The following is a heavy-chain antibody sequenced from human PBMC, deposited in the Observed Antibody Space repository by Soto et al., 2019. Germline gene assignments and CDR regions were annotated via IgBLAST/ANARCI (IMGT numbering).Heavy chain of an antibody. V-gene: IGHV4-4*02. Sequence: SETLSLTCAVSGVSINSGSWWSWVRQSPGEGPEWIGEIYHDGSANYYPSFRNRVTMSVDKSKNQFSLKLTSVTAADTAMYYCASPGPQGYSYVPNWGQGTLVTVSS. J-gene: IGHJ4*02. CDR2: IYHDGSA. CDR1: GVSINSGSW. D-gene: IGHD5-18*01. CDR3: ASPGPQGYSYVPN.